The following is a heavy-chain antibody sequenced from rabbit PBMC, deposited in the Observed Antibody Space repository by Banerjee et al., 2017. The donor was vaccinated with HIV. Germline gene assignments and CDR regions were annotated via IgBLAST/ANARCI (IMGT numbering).Heavy chain of an antibody. CDR1: GFTISSYH. D-gene: IGHD4-1*01. V-gene: IGHV1S45*01. J-gene: IGHJ4*01. CDR3: ARDLAGVIGWNFNL. CDR2: FYTGDGNT. Sequence: QEQLVESGGGLVTPGGTLTLTCTAFGFTISSYHMGWVRQAPGKGLEWIACFYTGDGNTYSASWVNGRFSISKTSSTTVTLQMTSLTAADTATYFCARDLAGVIGWNFNLWGPGTLVTVS.